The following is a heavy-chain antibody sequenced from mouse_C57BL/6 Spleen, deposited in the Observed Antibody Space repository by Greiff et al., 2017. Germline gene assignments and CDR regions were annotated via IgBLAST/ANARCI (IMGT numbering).Heavy chain of an antibody. CDR3: ARSTMVTTYAMDY. D-gene: IGHD2-2*01. V-gene: IGHV1-54*01. Sequence: QVQLQQSGAELVRPGTSVKVSCKASGYAFTNYLIEWVKQRPGQGLEWIGVINPGSGGTNYNEKFKGKATLTADKSSSTAYMQLSSLTSEDSAVYFCARSTMVTTYAMDYWGQGNSVTVSS. J-gene: IGHJ4*01. CDR2: INPGSGGT. CDR1: GYAFTNYL.